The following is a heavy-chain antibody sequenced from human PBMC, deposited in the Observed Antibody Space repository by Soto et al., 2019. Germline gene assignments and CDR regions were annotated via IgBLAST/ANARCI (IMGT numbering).Heavy chain of an antibody. J-gene: IGHJ4*02. CDR1: GFTFSDYA. D-gene: IGHD6-19*01. Sequence: VQLVESGGGVVQPGRSLRLSCAASGFTFSDYAMHWVRQAPGKGLEWVAVVSHDGRNTHYPDSVKGRFTISRDSSKNTVSLEMSSLRAEDRAVYCCAKGGRQGLVTSDFNYWGQGALVTVSS. V-gene: IGHV3-30*18. CDR2: VSHDGRNT. CDR3: AKGGRQGLVTSDFNY.